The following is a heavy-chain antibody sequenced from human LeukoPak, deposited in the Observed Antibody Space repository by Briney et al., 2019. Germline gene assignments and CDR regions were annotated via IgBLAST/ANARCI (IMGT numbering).Heavy chain of an antibody. D-gene: IGHD2-15*01. V-gene: IGHV4-59*08. CDR1: GGSFSGYY. CDR3: ARPIVGYCSGGSCYSGYWYFDL. CDR2: IYYSGST. J-gene: IGHJ2*01. Sequence: PSETLSLTCAVYGGSFSGYYWSWVRQPPGKGLEWIGYIYYSGSTNYNPSLKSRVTISVDTSKNQFSLKLSSVTAADTAVYYCARPIVGYCSGGSCYSGYWYFDLWGRGTLVTVSS.